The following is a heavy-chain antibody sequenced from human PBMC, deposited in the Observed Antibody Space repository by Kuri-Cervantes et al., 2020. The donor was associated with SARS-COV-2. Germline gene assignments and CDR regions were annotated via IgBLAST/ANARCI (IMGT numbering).Heavy chain of an antibody. J-gene: IGHJ5*02. CDR2: IKSKTDGGTT. Sequence: LSLTCAASGFTFSNAWMSWVRQAPGKGLEWVGRIKSKTDGGTTDYAAPVKGRFTISRDDSKNTLYLQMNSLKTEDTAVYYCARVGVTVRGVPNWFDPWGQATLVTVSS. CDR1: GFTFSNAW. CDR3: ARVGVTVRGVPNWFDP. D-gene: IGHD3-10*01. V-gene: IGHV3-15*01.